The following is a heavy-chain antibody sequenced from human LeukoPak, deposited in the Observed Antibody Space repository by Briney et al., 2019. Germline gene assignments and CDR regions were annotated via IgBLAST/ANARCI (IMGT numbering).Heavy chain of an antibody. CDR2: IIPIFGTA. CDR1: GGTLSSYA. V-gene: IGHV1-69*06. J-gene: IGHJ4*02. CDR3: ARGSVVRGVIITSGFDY. Sequence: SVKVSCRSSGGTLSSYAISWVRQAPGQGLAWMGRIIPIFGTANYAQKFQGRVTITADKSTSTAYMELSSLRSEDTAVYYCARGSVVRGVIITSGFDYWGQGTLVTVSS. D-gene: IGHD3-10*01.